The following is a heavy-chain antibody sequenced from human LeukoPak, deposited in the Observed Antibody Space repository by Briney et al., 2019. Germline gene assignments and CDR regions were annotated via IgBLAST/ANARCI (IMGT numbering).Heavy chain of an antibody. V-gene: IGHV4-34*01. CDR3: ARGGFYYGGDCYVDY. CDR2: INHRVST. CDR1: GASFSSYY. J-gene: IGHJ4*02. Sequence: SETLSLTCAVDGASFSSYYCSWIRQPPGKGLEWIGEINHRVSTNYNPSLKRRVPISVDTSKSQCALKVSSVTAADTAVYYCARGGFYYGGDCYVDYWGQGTLVTVSS. D-gene: IGHD2-21*02.